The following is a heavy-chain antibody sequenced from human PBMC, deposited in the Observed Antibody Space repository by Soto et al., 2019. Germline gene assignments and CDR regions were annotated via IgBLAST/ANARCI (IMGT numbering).Heavy chain of an antibody. V-gene: IGHV4-30-2*01. D-gene: IGHD3-16*02. CDR3: ARAMITFGGVIVPWFDP. CDR1: GGSISSGGYS. CDR2: IYHSGST. Sequence: QLQLQESGSGLVKPSQTLSLTCAVSGGSISSGGYSWSWIRQPPGKGLEWIGYIYHSGSTYYNPSLKSRVTISVDRSKNKFSLKLSAVTAADTAVYYCARAMITFGGVIVPWFDPWGQGTLVTVSS. J-gene: IGHJ5*02.